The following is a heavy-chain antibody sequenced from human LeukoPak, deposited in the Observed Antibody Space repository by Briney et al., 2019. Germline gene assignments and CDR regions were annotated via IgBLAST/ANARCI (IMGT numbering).Heavy chain of an antibody. J-gene: IGHJ4*02. CDR3: AKWLGSSWYY. CDR2: IYPGDSET. CDR1: GYSFTSYW. D-gene: IGHD6-13*01. Sequence: GESLKIPCKGSGYSFTSYWIGWVRQMPGKGLEWMGIIYPGDSETRYSPSFQGQVTISADKSISTAYLQWSSLKASDPAIYYCAKWLGSSWYYWGQGTLVTVSS. V-gene: IGHV5-51*01.